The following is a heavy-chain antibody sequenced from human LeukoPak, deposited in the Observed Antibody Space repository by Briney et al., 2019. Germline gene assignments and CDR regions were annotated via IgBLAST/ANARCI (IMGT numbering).Heavy chain of an antibody. CDR2: INTDGSST. D-gene: IGHD5-18*01. CDR1: GFTFSSYW. Sequence: GGSLRLSCAASGFTFSSYWMHWVRQVPGKGPVWVSQINTDGSSTNYVGSVKGRFTISRDNAKNALYLQMNSLRAEDTAVYYCARDWRAMNAFDIWGQGTMVTVSS. V-gene: IGHV3-74*01. J-gene: IGHJ3*02. CDR3: ARDWRAMNAFDI.